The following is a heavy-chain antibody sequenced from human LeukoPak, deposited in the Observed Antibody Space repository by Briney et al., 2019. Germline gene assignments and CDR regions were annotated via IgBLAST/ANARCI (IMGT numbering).Heavy chain of an antibody. Sequence: PSETLSLTCTVSGGSISSYYWSWIRQPPGKGLEWIGSIYYSGSTYYNPSLKSRVTISVDTSKNQFSLKLSSVTAADTAVYYCASRAYGGNSDGAFDIWGQGTMVTVSS. V-gene: IGHV4-59*12. J-gene: IGHJ3*02. CDR2: IYYSGST. D-gene: IGHD4-23*01. CDR1: GGSISSYY. CDR3: ASRAYGGNSDGAFDI.